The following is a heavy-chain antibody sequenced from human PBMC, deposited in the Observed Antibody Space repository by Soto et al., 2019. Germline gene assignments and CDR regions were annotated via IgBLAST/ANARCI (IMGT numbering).Heavy chain of an antibody. D-gene: IGHD6-19*01. CDR1: GGSITTNC. V-gene: IGHV4-4*02. J-gene: IGHJ4*02. CDR2: IYHSWTT. CDR3: ARHIAVPRTRGFDY. Sequence: QVHLQESGPGLVKPSGTLSLTCAVSGGSITTNCWSWVRQPPGKGLEWIGVIYHSWTTNYNPSLRGPVTISVAKSNNQFSLNLNSVTAADSAIYYCARHIAVPRTRGFDYWGQGNLVTVSS.